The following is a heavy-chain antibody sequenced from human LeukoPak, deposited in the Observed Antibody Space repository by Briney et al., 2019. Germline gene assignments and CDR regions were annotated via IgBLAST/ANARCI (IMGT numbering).Heavy chain of an antibody. CDR1: GFTFSSYS. CDR2: ISISSSTI. CDR3: AELGITMIGGV. D-gene: IGHD3-10*02. V-gene: IGHV3-48*04. Sequence: GGSLRLSCAASGFTFSSYSMNWVRQAPGKVLEWVSYISISSSTIYYADSVKGRFTISRDNAKNSLYLQMNSLRAEDTAVYYCAELGITMIGGVWGKGTTVTISS. J-gene: IGHJ6*04.